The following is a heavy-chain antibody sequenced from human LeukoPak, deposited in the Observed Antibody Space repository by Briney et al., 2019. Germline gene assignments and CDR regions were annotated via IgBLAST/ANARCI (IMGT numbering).Heavy chain of an antibody. Sequence: PSETLSLTCTVSGGSISSGGYSWSWIRQHPGKGLEWIGYIYYSGSTYYNPSLKSRVTISVDTSKNQFSLKLSSVTAADTAVYYCARERSGDAFDIWGQGTMVTVSS. CDR3: ARERSGDAFDI. CDR2: IYYSGST. J-gene: IGHJ3*02. D-gene: IGHD3-10*01. CDR1: GGSISSGGYS. V-gene: IGHV4-31*03.